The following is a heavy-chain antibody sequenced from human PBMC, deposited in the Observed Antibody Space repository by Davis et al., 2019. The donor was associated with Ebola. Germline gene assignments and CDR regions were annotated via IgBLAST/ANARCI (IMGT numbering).Heavy chain of an antibody. D-gene: IGHD2-15*01. CDR3: AKDGGVVVAATPIDY. CDR2: ISGSGGST. V-gene: IGHV3-23*01. Sequence: PGGSLRLSCAASGFTFSSYAMSWVRQAPGKGLEWVSAISGSGGSTYYADSVKGRFTISRDNSKNTLYLQMNSLRAEDTAVYYCAKDGGVVVAATPIDYWGQGTLVTVSS. J-gene: IGHJ4*02. CDR1: GFTFSSYA.